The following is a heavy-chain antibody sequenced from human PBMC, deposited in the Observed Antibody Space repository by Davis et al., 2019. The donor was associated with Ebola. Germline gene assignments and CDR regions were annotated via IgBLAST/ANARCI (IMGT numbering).Heavy chain of an antibody. CDR2: IRSDGINR. Sequence: GESLKISCAASGFTFSSYVIHWVRQTPGKGLEWVAFIRSDGINRYYADSVKGRFTISRDNSKNTLYLQMNSLRAEDTAVYYCARATVLDYWGQGTLVTVSS. V-gene: IGHV3-30*02. J-gene: IGHJ4*02. CDR3: ARATVLDY. D-gene: IGHD1-1*01. CDR1: GFTFSSYV.